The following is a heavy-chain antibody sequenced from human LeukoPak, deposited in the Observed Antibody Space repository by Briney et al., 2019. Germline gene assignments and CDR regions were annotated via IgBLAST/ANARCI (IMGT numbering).Heavy chain of an antibody. Sequence: SETLSLTGPVSGGSISSYYWSWSRRPPGKGLGGIGYIYYSGSTNYNPSLKSRVTISVDTSKNQFSLKLSSVTAADTAVYYCARHPIVVVTGEGNWFDPWGQGTLVTVSS. CDR1: GGSISSYY. D-gene: IGHD2-21*02. CDR2: IYYSGST. J-gene: IGHJ5*02. V-gene: IGHV4-59*08. CDR3: ARHPIVVVTGEGNWFDP.